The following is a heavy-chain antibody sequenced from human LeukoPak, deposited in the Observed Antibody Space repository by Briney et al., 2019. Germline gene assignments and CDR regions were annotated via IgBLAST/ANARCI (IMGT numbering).Heavy chain of an antibody. CDR1: GGSISSGSYH. Sequence: SETLSLTCTVSGGSISSGSYHWSWIRPPAGQGLEWIGRIYTSGSTNYNPSLKSRVTISVDTSKNQFSLKLSSVTAADTAVYYCARQKWRYYYDSISKSLDAFDIWGQGTMVTVSS. CDR2: IYTSGST. V-gene: IGHV4-61*02. CDR3: ARQKWRYYYDSISKSLDAFDI. D-gene: IGHD3-22*01. J-gene: IGHJ3*02.